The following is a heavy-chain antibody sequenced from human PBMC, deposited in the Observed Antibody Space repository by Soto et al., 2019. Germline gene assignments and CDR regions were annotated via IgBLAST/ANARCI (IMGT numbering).Heavy chain of an antibody. V-gene: IGHV4-59*01. CDR1: GGSISSYY. Sequence: QVQLQESGPGLVKPSETLSLTCTVSGGSISSYYWSWIRQPPGKGLEWIGYIYYSGSTNYNPSLTRRVPISVDTSKNPFSMKLSSVTAADTAVYYCARGGPGYGSEYYGMDVWGQGTTVTVSS. D-gene: IGHD3-10*01. J-gene: IGHJ6*02. CDR3: ARGGPGYGSEYYGMDV. CDR2: IYYSGST.